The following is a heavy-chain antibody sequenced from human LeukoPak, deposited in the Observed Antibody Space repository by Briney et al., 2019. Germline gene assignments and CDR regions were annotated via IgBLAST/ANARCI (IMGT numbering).Heavy chain of an antibody. J-gene: IGHJ5*02. Sequence: ASVKVSCKASGGTFSSYAISWVRQAPGQGLEWMGGIIPIFGTANYAQKFQGRVTITADKSTGTAYMELSSLRSEDTAVYYCARGGDYDILTGYLPSNWFDPWGQGTLVTVSS. CDR3: ARGGDYDILTGYLPSNWFDP. CDR1: GGTFSSYA. D-gene: IGHD3-9*01. CDR2: IIPIFGTA. V-gene: IGHV1-69*06.